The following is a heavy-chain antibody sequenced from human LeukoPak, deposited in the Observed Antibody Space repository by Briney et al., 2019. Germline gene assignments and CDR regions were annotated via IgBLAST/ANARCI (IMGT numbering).Heavy chain of an antibody. CDR1: GGSISSSHHY. J-gene: IGHJ3*02. V-gene: IGHV4-39*01. Sequence: SGTLSLTCIVSGGSISSSHHYWGWIRQPPGKGLEWIGSIYYSGSTYYNPSLKSRVTISVDTSKNQFSLKLSSVTAADTAVYYCATRGSGSYYNLGAFDIWGQGTMVTVSS. D-gene: IGHD3-10*01. CDR3: ATRGSGSYYNLGAFDI. CDR2: IYYSGST.